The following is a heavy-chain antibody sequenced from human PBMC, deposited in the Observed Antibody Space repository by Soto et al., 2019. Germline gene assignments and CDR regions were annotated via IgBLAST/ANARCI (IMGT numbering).Heavy chain of an antibody. Sequence: GESLKISCTASGYTFTNYWIIWVRQMPGKGLEWMGKVDPSDSYTNYSPSFQGHVTISADKSINTAYLQWSSLKPSDTAMYYCARGRYGTSWDWLDSWGQGTLVTVYS. D-gene: IGHD5-18*01. CDR3: ARGRYGTSWDWLDS. V-gene: IGHV5-10-1*01. CDR1: GYTFTNYW. CDR2: VDPSDSYT. J-gene: IGHJ5*01.